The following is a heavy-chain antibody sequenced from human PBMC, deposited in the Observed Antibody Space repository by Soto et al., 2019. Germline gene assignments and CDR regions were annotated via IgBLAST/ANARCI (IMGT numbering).Heavy chain of an antibody. CDR2: VYSTGGT. Sequence: QLQLHESGPGLVKPSATVSLTCNVSGDSVGRFYWSWIGQSAGKGLEWIGRVYSTGGTAYNPALEGRVTISLDRSHNHFSLEMNSVTAADTGVYFCARDLSGTGLDVWGRGTTVTVSS. V-gene: IGHV4-4*07. CDR1: GDSVGRFY. J-gene: IGHJ6*02. CDR3: ARDLSGTGLDV. D-gene: IGHD1-26*01.